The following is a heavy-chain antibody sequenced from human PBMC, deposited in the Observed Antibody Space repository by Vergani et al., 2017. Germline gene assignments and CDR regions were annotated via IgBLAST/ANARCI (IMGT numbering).Heavy chain of an antibody. D-gene: IGHD3-10*01. CDR1: GGSFSGYY. J-gene: IGHJ5*02. CDR2: INHSGST. CDR3: ARGVSQRPYITMVXGVTPRPGSTVFDP. Sequence: QVQLQQWGAGLLKPSETLSLTCAVYGGSFSGYYWSWIRQPPGKGLEWIGEINHSGSTNYNPSLKSRVTISVDTSKNQFSLKLSSVTAADTAVYYCARGVSQRPYITMVXGVTPRPGSTVFDPWGQGTLVTVSS. V-gene: IGHV4-34*01.